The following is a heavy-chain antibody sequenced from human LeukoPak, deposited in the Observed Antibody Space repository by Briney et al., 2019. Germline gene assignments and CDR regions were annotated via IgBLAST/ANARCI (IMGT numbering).Heavy chain of an antibody. CDR1: GFTFSNYW. J-gene: IGHJ4*02. Sequence: PGGSLRLSCAASGFTFSNYWMHWVRQAPGKGLVWVSRINSDGSSTSYADSVKGRFTISRDNAKNSLYLQMNSLRAEDTAVYYCARDLYDYAFDYWGQGTLVTVSS. CDR2: INSDGSST. V-gene: IGHV3-74*01. CDR3: ARDLYDYAFDY. D-gene: IGHD4-17*01.